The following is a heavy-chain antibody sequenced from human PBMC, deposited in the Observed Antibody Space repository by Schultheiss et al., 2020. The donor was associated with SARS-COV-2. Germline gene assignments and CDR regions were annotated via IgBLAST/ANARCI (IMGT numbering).Heavy chain of an antibody. Sequence: GGSLRLSCAASGFTFSSYSMNWVRQAPGKGLEWVSSISSSSSYIYYADSVKGRFTISRDNAKNSLYLQMNSLRAEDTAVYYCAREGHDYGDYVVDYWGQGTLVTDSS. CDR2: ISSSSSYI. CDR1: GFTFSSYS. V-gene: IGHV3-21*01. CDR3: AREGHDYGDYVVDY. J-gene: IGHJ4*02. D-gene: IGHD4-17*01.